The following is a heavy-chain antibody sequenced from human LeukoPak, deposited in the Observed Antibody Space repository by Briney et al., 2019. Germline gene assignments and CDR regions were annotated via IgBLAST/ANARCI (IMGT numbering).Heavy chain of an antibody. J-gene: IGHJ4*02. CDR2: FDPEDGET. CDR3: ARDFRITMVRGVIRSFGY. D-gene: IGHD3-10*01. CDR1: GYTLTELS. V-gene: IGHV1-24*01. Sequence: ASVNVSCKVSGYTLTELSMHWVRQAPGKGLEWMGGFDPEDGETIYAQKFQGRVTMTEDTSTSTAYMELRSLRSDDTAVYYCARDFRITMVRGVIRSFGYWGQGTLVTVSS.